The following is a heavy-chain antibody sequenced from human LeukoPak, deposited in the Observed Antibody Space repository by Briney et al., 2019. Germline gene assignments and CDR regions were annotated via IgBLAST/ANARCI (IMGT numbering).Heavy chain of an antibody. CDR1: GGSISSGSYY. CDR2: LYTSGST. V-gene: IGHV4-61*02. Sequence: NPSETLSLTCTVSGGSISSGSYYWSWIRQPAGKGLEWIGRLYTSGSTNYSPSLKSRVTISVDASKNLFSLRLTSVTAADTAVYYCARSPGPDLNYYDTSGSYYFDYWGQGTLVTVSS. D-gene: IGHD3-22*01. CDR3: ARSPGPDLNYYDTSGSYYFDY. J-gene: IGHJ4*02.